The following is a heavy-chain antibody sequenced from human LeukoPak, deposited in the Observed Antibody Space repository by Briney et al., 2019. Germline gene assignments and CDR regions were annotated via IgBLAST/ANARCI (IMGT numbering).Heavy chain of an antibody. CDR3: ARRAYYGEEIYFDY. V-gene: IGHV4-59*01. CDR2: IYYSGST. Sequence: SETLSLTCTASGGSISSYYWSWIRQPPGKGLEWIGYIYYSGSTNYNPSLKSRVTISVDTSKNQFSLKLSSVTAADTAVYYCARRAYYGEEIYFDYWGQGTLVTVSS. J-gene: IGHJ4*02. D-gene: IGHD3-22*01. CDR1: GGSISSYY.